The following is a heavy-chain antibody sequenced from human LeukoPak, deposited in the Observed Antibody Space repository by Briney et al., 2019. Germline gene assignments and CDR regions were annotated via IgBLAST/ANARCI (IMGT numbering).Heavy chain of an antibody. D-gene: IGHD2-15*01. CDR3: ATSVIVPWGTLGWLDL. V-gene: IGHV1-2*02. J-gene: IGHJ5*02. CDR2: INPNSGDT. Sequence: ASVKVSCKPSAYTFPGKSFHWVRQAPGQGLEWMGWINPNSGDTEYSQTFQGRVTMTWDTSISTAYMQLSSLRSDDTAIYYCATSVIVPWGTLGWLDLWGQGTLVTVSS. CDR1: AYTFPGKS.